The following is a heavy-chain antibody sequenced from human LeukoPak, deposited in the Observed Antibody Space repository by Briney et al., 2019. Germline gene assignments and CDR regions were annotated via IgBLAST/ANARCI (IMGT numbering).Heavy chain of an antibody. D-gene: IGHD2-21*01. Sequence: PGGSLRLSCAASGFTFSSYSMNWVRQVPGKGLEWVGRIRRKTDGETTDHAAPVKGRFTISRDDSKNTLYLQMNSLKTEDTAVYYCVTDLVIKGYFDYWGQGALVTVSS. CDR3: VTDLVIKGYFDY. V-gene: IGHV3-15*01. CDR1: GFTFSSYS. J-gene: IGHJ4*02. CDR2: IRRKTDGETT.